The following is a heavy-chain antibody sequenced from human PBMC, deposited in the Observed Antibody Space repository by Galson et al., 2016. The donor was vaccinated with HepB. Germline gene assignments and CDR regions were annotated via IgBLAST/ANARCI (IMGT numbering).Heavy chain of an antibody. Sequence: SLRLSCAASEFAFRNYAMTWVRQAPGKGLEWVGRIKSKIDGGTIDSAAPVKGRFSISRDDAKNTLFLEMNSLKSEDTGVYYCATGLGGSDYDHWGQGTLVTVSS. J-gene: IGHJ4*02. CDR1: EFAFRNYA. V-gene: IGHV3-15*05. CDR2: IKSKIDGGTI. CDR3: ATGLGGSDYDH. D-gene: IGHD1-26*01.